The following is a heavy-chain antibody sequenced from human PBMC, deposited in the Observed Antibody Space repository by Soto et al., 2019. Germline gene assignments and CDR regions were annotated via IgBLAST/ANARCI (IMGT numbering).Heavy chain of an antibody. J-gene: IGHJ6*02. CDR2: IYPGDSDI. CDR1: GYSFSSYW. Sequence: PGESLKISCKASGYSFSSYWIGWVRQMPGKGLEWMGIIYPGDSDIKYSPSFQGLVTLSADKSNNTAYLQWSGLEASDTAMYYCARHFSSFQGANGYRDQYYNMDVWGQGTSVTVSS. D-gene: IGHD5-18*01. CDR3: ARHFSSFQGANGYRDQYYNMDV. V-gene: IGHV5-51*01.